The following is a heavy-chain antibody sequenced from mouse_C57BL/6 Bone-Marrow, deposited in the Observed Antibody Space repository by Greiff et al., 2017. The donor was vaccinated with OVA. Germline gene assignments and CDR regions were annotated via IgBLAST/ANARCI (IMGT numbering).Heavy chain of an antibody. Sequence: VQLKESGGGLVKPGGSLKLSCAASGFTFSSYALSWVRQTPEKRLEWVATISDGGSYTYYPDHVKGRFIISRDNAKNNLYLHMRHLNSEDTAMYYCAREGDGYYGGFAYWGQGTLVTVSA. CDR3: AREGDGYYGGFAY. CDR1: GFTFSSYA. D-gene: IGHD2-3*01. V-gene: IGHV5-4*01. CDR2: ISDGGSYT. J-gene: IGHJ3*01.